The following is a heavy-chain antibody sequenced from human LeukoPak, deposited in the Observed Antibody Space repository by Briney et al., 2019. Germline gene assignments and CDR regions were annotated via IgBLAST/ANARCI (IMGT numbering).Heavy chain of an antibody. CDR1: GGSISSYY. D-gene: IGHD6-13*01. CDR3: AREERSSSWTYRKDKQYYFDY. Sequence: SETLSLACTVSGGSISSYYWSWIRQPPGKGLEWIGYIYYSGSTNYNPSLKSRVTISVDTSKNQFSLKLSSVTAADTAVYYCAREERSSSWTYRKDKQYYFDYWGQGTLVTVSS. V-gene: IGHV4-59*01. CDR2: IYYSGST. J-gene: IGHJ4*02.